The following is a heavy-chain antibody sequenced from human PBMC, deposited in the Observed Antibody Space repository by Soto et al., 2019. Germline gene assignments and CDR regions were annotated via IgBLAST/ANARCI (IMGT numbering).Heavy chain of an antibody. CDR1: GGSISSSSYY. D-gene: IGHD5-18*01. Sequence: QLQLQESGPGLVKPSETLSLTCTVSGGSISSSSYYWGWIRQPPGKGLEWIGSIYYSGSTYYNPSLKSRVTISVDTSKNQFSLKLSSVTAADTAVYYCARTGGGYSYGPYGMDVWGQGTTVTVSS. J-gene: IGHJ6*02. CDR3: ARTGGGYSYGPYGMDV. V-gene: IGHV4-39*01. CDR2: IYYSGST.